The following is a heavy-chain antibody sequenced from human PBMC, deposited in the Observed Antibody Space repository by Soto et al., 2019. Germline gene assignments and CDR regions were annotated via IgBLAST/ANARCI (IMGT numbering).Heavy chain of an antibody. CDR3: ASMALGYLDY. D-gene: IGHD7-27*01. CDR1: GGSISSGGYY. CDR2: IYYSGST. Sequence: SETLSLTCTVSGGSISSGGYYWSWIRQHPGKGLEWIGYIYYSGSTYYNPSLKSRVTISVDTSKNQFSLKLSSVTAADTAVYYCASMALGYLDYWGQGTLVTVSS. J-gene: IGHJ4*02. V-gene: IGHV4-31*03.